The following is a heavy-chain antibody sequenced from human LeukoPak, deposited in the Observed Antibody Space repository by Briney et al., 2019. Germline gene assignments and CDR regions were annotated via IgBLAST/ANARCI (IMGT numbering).Heavy chain of an antibody. CDR2: ISGSGGST. V-gene: IGHV3-23*01. CDR1: GFTFSSYA. CDR3: AKEAGYYDSSGYYYGYFDY. D-gene: IGHD3-22*01. Sequence: GGSLRLSCAASGFTFSSYAMSWVRRAPGKGLEWVSTISGSGGSTYYADSVKGRFTISRDNSKNTLYLQMNSLRAEDTAVYYCAKEAGYYDSSGYYYGYFDYWGQGTLVTVSS. J-gene: IGHJ4*02.